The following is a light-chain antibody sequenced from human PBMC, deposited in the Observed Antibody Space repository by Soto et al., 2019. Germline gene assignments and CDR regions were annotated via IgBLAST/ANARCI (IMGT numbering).Light chain of an antibody. Sequence: QSALTQPRSVSGSPGQSVTISCTGTSSDVGGYNYVSWYQQHPGKAPKLVIYDVSKRPSGVPDRFSGSKSGNTASLTVSGLRADDEAVYYCSSYGGGDTFHVIFGGGTQLTVL. V-gene: IGLV2-11*01. CDR2: DVS. J-gene: IGLJ2*01. CDR3: SSYGGGDTFHVI. CDR1: SSDVGGYNY.